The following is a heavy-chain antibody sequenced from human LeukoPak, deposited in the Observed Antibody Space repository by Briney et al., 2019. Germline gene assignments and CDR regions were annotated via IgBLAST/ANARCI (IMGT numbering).Heavy chain of an antibody. CDR2: ISYDGSNK. Sequence: GGSLRLSCAASGFPFSDYGMYWVRQAPGKGLEWVAVISYDGSNKYYADSVKGRFTISRDNSKNTLYLQMNSLRAEDTAVYYCAKGSDYGDYVFDYWGKGTLVTVSS. CDR1: GFPFSDYG. D-gene: IGHD4-17*01. V-gene: IGHV3-30*18. J-gene: IGHJ4*02. CDR3: AKGSDYGDYVFDY.